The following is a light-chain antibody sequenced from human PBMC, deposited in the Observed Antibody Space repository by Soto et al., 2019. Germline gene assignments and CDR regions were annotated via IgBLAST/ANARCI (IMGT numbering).Light chain of an antibody. J-gene: IGKJ5*01. Sequence: EIVLTQSPGTLSLSPGERATLSCRASQSVSSNFLAWYQQKPGQTPSLLIYGASSRATGIRDRFSGSGSGTEFTLSISRLEAEDFAVYYCQQYGSSPPTFGQGTRLEIK. CDR3: QQYGSSPPT. V-gene: IGKV3-20*01. CDR1: QSVSSNF. CDR2: GAS.